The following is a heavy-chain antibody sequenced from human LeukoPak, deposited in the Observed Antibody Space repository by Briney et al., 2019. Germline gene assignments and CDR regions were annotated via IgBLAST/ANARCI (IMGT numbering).Heavy chain of an antibody. Sequence: SETLSLTCTVSGDSINNNNYYWGWIRQPPGKGLEWIGNIYYNGRTYYSPSLKGRGTISVDTSKNQFSLKLSSVTAADTAVYYCARMGRDGVADVWGKGTTVTVSS. CDR3: ARMGRDGVADV. J-gene: IGHJ6*04. CDR2: IYYNGRT. V-gene: IGHV4-39*07. D-gene: IGHD3-3*01. CDR1: GDSINNNNYY.